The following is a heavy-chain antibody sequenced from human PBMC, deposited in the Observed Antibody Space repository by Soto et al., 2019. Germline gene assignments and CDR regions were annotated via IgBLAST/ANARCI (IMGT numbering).Heavy chain of an antibody. Sequence: PGGALRLSGAASGFTFRDDYMSWIRQAPGKGLEWVSYMSSSGSTIYYADSVKGRFTISRDNAKNSLYLQMNSLRAEDTAVYYCARMTTVSFDPWGQGTLVTVSS. J-gene: IGHJ5*02. CDR1: GFTFRDDY. V-gene: IGHV3-11*01. CDR2: MSSSGSTI. D-gene: IGHD4-17*01. CDR3: ARMTTVSFDP.